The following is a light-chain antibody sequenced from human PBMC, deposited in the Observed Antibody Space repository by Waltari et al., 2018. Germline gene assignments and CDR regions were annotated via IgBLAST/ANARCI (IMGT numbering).Light chain of an antibody. Sequence: DIQMTQSPSSLSAYVGDRVTITCRAGQDIGTNLNWYQQKPGTAPKVLIYAASTLQRGVPSRFSGSGSGTEFTLTITTLQAEDFATYFCQQSDSAPITFGQGTRLEIK. V-gene: IGKV1-39*01. CDR1: QDIGTN. J-gene: IGKJ5*01. CDR2: AAS. CDR3: QQSDSAPIT.